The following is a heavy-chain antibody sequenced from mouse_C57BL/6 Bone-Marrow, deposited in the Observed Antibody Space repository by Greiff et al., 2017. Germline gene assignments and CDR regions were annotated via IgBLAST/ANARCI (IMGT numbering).Heavy chain of an antibody. J-gene: IGHJ4*01. CDR1: GFTFSNYW. CDR2: IRLKSDNYAT. V-gene: IGHV6-3*01. D-gene: IGHD1-1*01. CDR3: TEAPFYYGSGSMDY. Sequence: EVKLMESGGGLVQPGGSMKLSCVASGFTFSNYWMNWVRQSPEKGLEWVAQIRLKSDNYATHYAESVKGRFTISRDDSKSSVYLQMNNLRAEDTGIYYCTEAPFYYGSGSMDYWGQGTSVTVSS.